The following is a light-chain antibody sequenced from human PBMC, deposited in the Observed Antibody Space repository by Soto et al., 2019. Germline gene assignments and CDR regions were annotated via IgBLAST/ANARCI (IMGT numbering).Light chain of an antibody. CDR3: MQALQTPLFT. Sequence: DIVMTQSPLYLPVTPGEPASISCRSSQSLLHSDGYNYLDWYLQKPGQSPQLLIYLGSNWASGVPDRFSGSGSGTDFTLKISRVEAEDVGVYYCMQALQTPLFTFGPGTKVDLK. V-gene: IGKV2-28*01. CDR1: QSLLHSDGYNY. CDR2: LGS. J-gene: IGKJ3*01.